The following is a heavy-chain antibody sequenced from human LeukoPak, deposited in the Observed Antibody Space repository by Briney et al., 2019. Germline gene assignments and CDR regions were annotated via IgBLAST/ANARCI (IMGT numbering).Heavy chain of an antibody. J-gene: IGHJ4*02. CDR3: AHGGGSWYSVSFDY. CDR2: IYWNDDK. Sequence: SGPTLVKPTQTLTLTCTFSGFSLSTSGVGVGWIRQPPGKALEGLALIYWNDDKRYSPSLKSRLTITKDTSKNQEVLTMTNMDPVDTATYYCAHGGGSWYSVSFDYWGQGTLVTVSS. V-gene: IGHV2-5*01. CDR1: GFSLSTSGVG. D-gene: IGHD6-13*01.